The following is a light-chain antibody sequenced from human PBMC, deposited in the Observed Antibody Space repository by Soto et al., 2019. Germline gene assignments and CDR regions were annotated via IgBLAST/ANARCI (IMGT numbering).Light chain of an antibody. V-gene: IGKV1-33*01. Sequence: DIQMTQSPSSLSASVRDRVTITCQASQDISNYLNWYQQKPGKAPKLLIYDASNLETGVPSRFSGSGSGTHFTFTISSLQPEDIATYYCQQYDNLPLTFGGGTKVEIK. CDR2: DAS. CDR1: QDISNY. CDR3: QQYDNLPLT. J-gene: IGKJ4*01.